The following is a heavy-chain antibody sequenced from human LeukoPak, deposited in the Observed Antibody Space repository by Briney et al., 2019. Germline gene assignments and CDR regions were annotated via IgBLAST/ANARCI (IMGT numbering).Heavy chain of an antibody. V-gene: IGHV4-39*01. CDR2: IYYSGST. CDR1: GGSISSSSYY. Sequence: PSETLSLTCTVSGGSISSSSYYWGWIRQPPGKGLEWIGSIYYSGSTYYNPSLKSRVTISVDTSKNQFSLKLSSVTAADTAVYYCARRGWIQPFQHWARAPWSPSPQ. CDR3: ARRGWIQPFQH. J-gene: IGHJ1*01. D-gene: IGHD5-18*01.